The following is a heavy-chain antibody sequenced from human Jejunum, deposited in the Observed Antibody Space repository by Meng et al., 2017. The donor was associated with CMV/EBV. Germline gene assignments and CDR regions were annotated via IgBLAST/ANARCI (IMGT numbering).Heavy chain of an antibody. V-gene: IGHV1-18*04. J-gene: IGHJ4*02. CDR2: ISLGNGQT. CDR3: ARDVWGFDY. CDR1: GYTFTDHN. Sequence: QVHLLQSGGEVKKPGASVKISGQTSGYTFTDHNIGWVRQAPGQGLEWVGWISLGNGQTVYGHKVQGRVTVTTDTSTSTAYMELRSLRSDDTAMYYCARDVWGFDYWGQGTLVTVSS. D-gene: IGHD7-27*01.